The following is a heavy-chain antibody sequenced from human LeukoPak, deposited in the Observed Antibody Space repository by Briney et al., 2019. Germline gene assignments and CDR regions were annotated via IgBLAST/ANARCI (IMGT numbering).Heavy chain of an antibody. J-gene: IGHJ4*02. V-gene: IGHV3-30*18. CDR2: ISKDGRNK. CDR3: AKVSDILLLGSFPDY. CDR1: GFSFSSYG. D-gene: IGHD3-9*01. Sequence: PGGSLRLSCAASGFSFSSYGMHWVRQAPGKGLEWVAVISKDGRNKYEADSVKGRFTISRDNSKNTLYLQMNSLRAEDTAVYYCAKVSDILLLGSFPDYWGQGALVTVSS.